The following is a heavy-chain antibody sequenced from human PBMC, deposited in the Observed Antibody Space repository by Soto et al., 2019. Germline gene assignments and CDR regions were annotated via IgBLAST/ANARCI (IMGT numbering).Heavy chain of an antibody. D-gene: IGHD3-9*01. J-gene: IGHJ3*02. Sequence: GGSLRLSCAASGFTFSDYYMSWIRQAPGKGLEWVSYIGSSSSYTNYADSVKGRFTISRGSAKNSLYLQMNSLRAEDTAVYYCARDADILTGSDAFDIWGQGTMVTVSS. V-gene: IGHV3-11*05. CDR3: ARDADILTGSDAFDI. CDR2: IGSSSSYT. CDR1: GFTFSDYY.